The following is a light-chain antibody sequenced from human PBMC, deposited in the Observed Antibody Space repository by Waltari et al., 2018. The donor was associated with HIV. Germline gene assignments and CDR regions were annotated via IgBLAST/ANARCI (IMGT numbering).Light chain of an antibody. Sequence: QSALTQPRSVSGSPGQSVTISCTGTSSDVGGYKFVSGYQQHPGKAPKLMIYDVSKRPSGVPDRFSGSKSGNTASLTISGLQAEDEADYYCCSYAGSYPVVFGGGTKLTVL. J-gene: IGLJ2*01. CDR2: DVS. V-gene: IGLV2-11*01. CDR3: CSYAGSYPVV. CDR1: SSDVGGYKF.